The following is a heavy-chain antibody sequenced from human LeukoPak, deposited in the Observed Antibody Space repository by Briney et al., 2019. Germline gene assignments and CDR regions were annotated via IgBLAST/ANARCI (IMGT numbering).Heavy chain of an antibody. D-gene: IGHD1-1*01. Sequence: GGSLRLSCAASGFTFSDYYMSWIRQAPGKGLEWVSYISSSSSYTNYVDSVKGRFTISRGNAKNSLYLQMNSLRAEDTAVYYCARDPGASNHFDYWGQGTLVTVSS. CDR2: ISSSSSYT. CDR3: ARDPGASNHFDY. CDR1: GFTFSDYY. J-gene: IGHJ4*02. V-gene: IGHV3-11*06.